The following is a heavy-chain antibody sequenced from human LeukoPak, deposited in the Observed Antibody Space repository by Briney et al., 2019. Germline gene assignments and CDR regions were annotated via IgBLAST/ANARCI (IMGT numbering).Heavy chain of an antibody. Sequence: GGSLKTSCKGSGYSFTSYWIGWVGQMPGKGLEWMGIIYPGDSDTRYSPSFQGQVTISADKSISTAYLQWSSLKASDTAMYYCARGLPSYYFDYWGQGTLVTVSS. CDR3: ARGLPSYYFDY. D-gene: IGHD5/OR15-5a*01. CDR2: IYPGDSDT. V-gene: IGHV5-51*01. CDR1: GYSFTSYW. J-gene: IGHJ4*02.